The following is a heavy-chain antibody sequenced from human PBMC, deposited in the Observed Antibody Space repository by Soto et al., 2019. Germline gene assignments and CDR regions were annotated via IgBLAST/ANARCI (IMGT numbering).Heavy chain of an antibody. CDR2: IIPIFDIT. J-gene: IGHJ6*02. CDR3: ARTLLSSIAARPGYYYYYGMDV. V-gene: IGHV1-69*13. CDR1: GGTFRSYS. D-gene: IGHD6-6*01. Sequence: SLKVSCKASGGTFRSYSISWVRQAPGQGLEWMGGIIPIFDITNYAQKFQGRVTITADESTSTAYMELNSLRAEDTAVYYCARTLLSSIAARPGYYYYYGMDVWGQGTTVTVSS.